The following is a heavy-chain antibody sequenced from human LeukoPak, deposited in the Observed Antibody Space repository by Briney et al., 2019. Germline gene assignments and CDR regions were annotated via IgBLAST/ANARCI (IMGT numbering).Heavy chain of an antibody. CDR1: GFTFSSYS. CDR3: ARDSQASSGSYDY. V-gene: IGHV3-48*01. J-gene: IGHJ4*02. CDR2: ISSSSSTI. D-gene: IGHD3-22*01. Sequence: PGGSLRLSCAASGFTFSSYSMNWVRQPPGKGLGWVSYISSSSSTIYYADSVKGRFTISRDNAKNSLYLQMNSLRAEDTAVYYCARDSQASSGSYDYWGQGTLVTVSS.